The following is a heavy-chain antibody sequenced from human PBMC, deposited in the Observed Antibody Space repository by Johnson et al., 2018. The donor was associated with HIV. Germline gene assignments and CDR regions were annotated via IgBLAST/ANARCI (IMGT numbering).Heavy chain of an antibody. CDR3: ARDERWNYYYAFDI. J-gene: IGHJ3*02. Sequence: VQLVESGGGLVQPGGSLRLSCAASGVTFRNYWMHWVRQAPGKGLVWVSVLFSGGNTYYADSVKGRFTISRDNSKNTLYLQMNSLRAEDTAVYYCARDERWNYYYAFDIWGQGTMVTVAS. V-gene: IGHV3-66*01. CDR1: GVTFRNYW. CDR2: LFSGGNT. D-gene: IGHD1-7*01.